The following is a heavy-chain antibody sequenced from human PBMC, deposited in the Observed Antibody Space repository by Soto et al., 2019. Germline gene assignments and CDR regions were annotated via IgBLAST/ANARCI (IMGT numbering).Heavy chain of an antibody. V-gene: IGHV4-31*03. D-gene: IGHD3-3*01. CDR1: GGSISSGGYY. J-gene: IGHJ4*02. CDR3: ARLSPLIPFFGVVIPGPFDY. Sequence: LSLTCTVSGGSISSGGYYWSWIRQHPGKGLEWIGYIYYSGSTYYNPSLKSRVTISVDTSKNQFSLKLSSVTAADTAVYYCARLSPLIPFFGVVIPGPFDYWAREPWSPSPQ. CDR2: IYYSGST.